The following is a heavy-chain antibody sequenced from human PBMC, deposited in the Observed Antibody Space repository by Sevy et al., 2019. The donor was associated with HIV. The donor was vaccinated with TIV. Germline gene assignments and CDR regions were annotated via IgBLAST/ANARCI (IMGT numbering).Heavy chain of an antibody. CDR2: INHSGST. CDR3: ARNGRGYYYDSSGYYPIHYYYYMDV. J-gene: IGHJ6*03. V-gene: IGHV4-34*01. Sequence: SETLSLTCAVYGGSFSGYYWSWIRQPPGKGLEWIGEINHSGSTNYNPSLKSGVTILVDTSKNQFSLKLSSVTAADTAVYYCARNGRGYYYDSSGYYPIHYYYYMDVWGKGTTVTVSS. CDR1: GGSFSGYY. D-gene: IGHD3-22*01.